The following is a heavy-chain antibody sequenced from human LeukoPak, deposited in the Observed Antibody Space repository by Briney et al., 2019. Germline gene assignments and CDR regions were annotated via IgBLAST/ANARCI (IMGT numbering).Heavy chain of an antibody. D-gene: IGHD4-17*01. CDR2: IHYSGST. J-gene: IGHJ4*02. V-gene: IGHV4-59*01. CDR1: GDSISSYY. CDR3: ARSGIYGDYGIYFDY. Sequence: SETLSLTCSVSGDSISSYYWSWIRQPPGKGLEWIGYIHYSGSTKYNPSLKSRVTISADTSKKQCSLKLSSVTAADTAVYYCARSGIYGDYGIYFDYWGQGTLVTVSS.